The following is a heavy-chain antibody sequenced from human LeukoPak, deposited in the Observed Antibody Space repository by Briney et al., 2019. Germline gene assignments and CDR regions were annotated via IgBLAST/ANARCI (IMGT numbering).Heavy chain of an antibody. J-gene: IGHJ4*02. D-gene: IGHD6-19*01. CDR3: ARERSSGWYRF. V-gene: IGHV4-31*03. CDR2: IYDSVTT. CDR1: GGSIGNGGYF. Sequence: PSETLSLTCTASGGSIGNGGYFWTWLRQYPGKGLEWIGYIYDSVTTYYNPSLKSRVAISLDRSKNQFSLNLTSVTAADRAVYYCARERSSGWYRFWGQGILVAVSS.